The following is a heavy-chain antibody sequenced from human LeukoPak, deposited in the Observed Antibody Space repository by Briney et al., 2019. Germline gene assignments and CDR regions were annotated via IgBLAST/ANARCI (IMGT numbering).Heavy chain of an antibody. V-gene: IGHV3-53*01. D-gene: IGHD2-15*01. J-gene: IGHJ5*02. CDR1: GFTVSSNY. Sequence: GGSLRLSCAASGFTVSSNYMSWVRQAPGKGLEWVSVIYSGGSTYYADSVKGRFTISRDNFKNTLYLQMNSLRAEDTAVYYCAKVVVVAARGRWFDPWGQGTLVTVSS. CDR3: AKVVVVAARGRWFDP. CDR2: IYSGGST.